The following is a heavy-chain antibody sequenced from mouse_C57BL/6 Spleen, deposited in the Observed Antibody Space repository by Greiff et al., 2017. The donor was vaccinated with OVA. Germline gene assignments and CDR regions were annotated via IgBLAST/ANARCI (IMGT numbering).Heavy chain of an antibody. CDR3: ARDYGGYFDY. V-gene: IGHV1-64*01. CDR2: IHPNSGST. CDR1: GYTFTSYW. J-gene: IGHJ2*01. D-gene: IGHD1-1*01. Sequence: QVQLQQPGAELVKPGASVKLSCKASGYTFTSYWMNWVKQRPGQGLEWIGMIHPNSGSTNYNEKFKSKATLTVDKSSSTAYMQLSSLTSEDSAVYYCARDYGGYFDYWGQGTTLTVSS.